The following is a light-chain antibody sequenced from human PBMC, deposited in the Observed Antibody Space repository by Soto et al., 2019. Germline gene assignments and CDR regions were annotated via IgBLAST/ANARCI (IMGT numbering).Light chain of an antibody. V-gene: IGKV3-15*01. J-gene: IGKJ1*01. CDR2: GAS. Sequence: EIVMTQSPATLSVSPGERVTLSRRASQSVSSNFAWYQQKPGQAPRLLIYGASTRATGIPARPSGSGSGTEFTLTISSLQSEDFAVYYCQQYNIWPQTFGQGTKVDIK. CDR3: QQYNIWPQT. CDR1: QSVSSN.